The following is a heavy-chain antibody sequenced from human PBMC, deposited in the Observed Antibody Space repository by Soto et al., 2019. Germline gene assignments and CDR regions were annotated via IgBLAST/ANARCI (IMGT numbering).Heavy chain of an antibody. CDR2: IYYSGIT. D-gene: IGHD6-19*01. Sequence: RSLTCTVSGGSISSGDYYWSWVRQPPGKGLEWLGYIYYSGITYYNPSLKSRITISIDTSQSQFSLQLSSVTAADTAVYFCARVQWLTSQGSYAFDIWGQGTLVTVSS. CDR1: GGSISSGDYY. J-gene: IGHJ3*02. V-gene: IGHV4-30-4*01. CDR3: ARVQWLTSQGSYAFDI.